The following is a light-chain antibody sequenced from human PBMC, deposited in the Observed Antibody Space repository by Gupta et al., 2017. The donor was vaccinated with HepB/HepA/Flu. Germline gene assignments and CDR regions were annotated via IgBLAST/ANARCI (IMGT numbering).Light chain of an antibody. J-gene: IGKJ4*01. CDR1: QRVSTY. CDR2: GSS. CDR3: QQSYSSLLT. Sequence: DIQTTQSPSSLSASVGDRVTITCRASQRVSTYLNWYQQKPGKVPKLLIFGSSTLQGGVPSRFSGSGSGTDFTLTISSLQPEDFATYYCQQSYSSLLTFGGGTKVEV. V-gene: IGKV1-39*01.